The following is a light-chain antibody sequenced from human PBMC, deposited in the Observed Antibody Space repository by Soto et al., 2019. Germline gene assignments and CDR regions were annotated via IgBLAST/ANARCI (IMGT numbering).Light chain of an antibody. CDR1: SSDVGGYNY. V-gene: IGLV2-14*01. CDR3: TSYTHSGTLVV. CDR2: DVS. J-gene: IGLJ2*01. Sequence: QSALTQPASVSGSPGQSITISCTGTSSDVGGYNYVSWYQQHPGKAPKLMIYDVSNRPSGVSNRFSGSKSGNTASLTISGLQAEDEADYYCTSYTHSGTLVVFGGGTKLTVL.